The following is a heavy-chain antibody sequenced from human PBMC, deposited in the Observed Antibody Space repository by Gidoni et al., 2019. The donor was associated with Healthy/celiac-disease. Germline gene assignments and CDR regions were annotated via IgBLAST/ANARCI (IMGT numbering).Heavy chain of an antibody. V-gene: IGHV1-8*01. CDR1: GSTFTSYD. D-gene: IGHD1-7*01. Sequence: QVQLVQSGAEVKKPGASVKVSCKASGSTFTSYDINWVRQATGQGLEWMGWMNPNSGNTGYAQKFQGRVTMTRNTSISTAYMELSSLRSEDTAVYYCAILWNSDLGYYYYYMDVWGKGTTVTVSS. CDR2: MNPNSGNT. J-gene: IGHJ6*03. CDR3: AILWNSDLGYYYYYMDV.